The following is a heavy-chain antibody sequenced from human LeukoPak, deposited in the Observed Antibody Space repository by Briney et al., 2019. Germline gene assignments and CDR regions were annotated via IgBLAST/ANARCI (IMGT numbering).Heavy chain of an antibody. Sequence: KASETLSLTCTVSGGSISSYYWSWIRQPPGKGLEWIGYIYYSGSTNYNPSLKSRVTISVYTSKNQFSLKLSSVTAADTAVYYCARKGLQLWLSWFDPWGQGTLVTVSS. CDR2: IYYSGST. D-gene: IGHD5-18*01. V-gene: IGHV4-59*08. J-gene: IGHJ5*02. CDR1: GGSISSYY. CDR3: ARKGLQLWLSWFDP.